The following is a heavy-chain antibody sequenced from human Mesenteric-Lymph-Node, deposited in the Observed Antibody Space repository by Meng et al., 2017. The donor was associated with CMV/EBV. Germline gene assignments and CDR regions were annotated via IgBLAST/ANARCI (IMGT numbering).Heavy chain of an antibody. V-gene: IGHV3-23*03. CDR2: IYSGGSST. CDR3: AKGVTSPLGY. CDR1: GFTFSSYA. J-gene: IGHJ4*02. Sequence: GESLKISCAASGFTFSSYAMSWVRQAPGKGLEWVSVIYSGGSSTYYADSVKGRFTISRDNSKNTLYLQMNSLRAEDTAVYYCAKGVTSPLGYWGQGTLVTVSS. D-gene: IGHD4-23*01.